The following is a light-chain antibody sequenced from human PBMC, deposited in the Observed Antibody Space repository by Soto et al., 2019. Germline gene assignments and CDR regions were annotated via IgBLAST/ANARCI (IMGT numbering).Light chain of an antibody. J-gene: IGKJ2*01. V-gene: IGKV3-11*01. CDR2: DAS. CDR1: QSVSSY. CDR3: QQRSNWPRYT. Sequence: EIVLTQSPATLCLSPGERATLSCRASQSVSSYLAWYQQKPGQAPRLLIYDASNWATGIPARFSGSGSGTDFTLTISSLEPEDFAVYYCQQRSNWPRYTFGQGTKLEIK.